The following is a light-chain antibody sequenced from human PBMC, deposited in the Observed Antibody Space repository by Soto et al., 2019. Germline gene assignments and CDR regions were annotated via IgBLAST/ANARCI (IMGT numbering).Light chain of an antibody. CDR2: GAS. CDR3: QQYNNWPPVT. J-gene: IGKJ1*01. Sequence: EIVMKQSPATLSVSPGERATLSCRASQSVSSSLSWYQQNPGQAPRLLIYGASTRATGIPARFSGSGSGTEFTLTISSLQSEDFAVYYCQQYNNWPPVTFGQGTKVDI. V-gene: IGKV3-15*01. CDR1: QSVSSS.